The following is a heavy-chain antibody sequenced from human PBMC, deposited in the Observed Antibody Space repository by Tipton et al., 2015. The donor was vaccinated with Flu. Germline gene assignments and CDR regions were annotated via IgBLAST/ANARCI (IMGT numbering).Heavy chain of an antibody. J-gene: IGHJ4*02. CDR3: ARDQNGSGKLDY. Sequence: TLSLTCTVSGGSISSYYWSWFRQPPGKGLEWIGYIYYSGSTNYNPSLKSRVTISVDTSKNQFSLKLSSVTAADTAVYYCARDQNGSGKLDYWGQGTLVTVSS. CDR2: IYYSGST. D-gene: IGHD3-10*01. V-gene: IGHV4-59*01. CDR1: GGSISSYY.